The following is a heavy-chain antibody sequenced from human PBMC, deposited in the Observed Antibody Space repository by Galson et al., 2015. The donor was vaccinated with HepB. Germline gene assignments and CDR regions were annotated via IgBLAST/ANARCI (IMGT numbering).Heavy chain of an antibody. CDR1: GFTFSSYA. V-gene: IGHV3-64D*06. D-gene: IGHD2-2*01. CDR2: ISSNGGST. J-gene: IGHJ4*02. CDR3: VKACRYCSSTAPDY. Sequence: SLRLSCAASGFTFSSYAMHWVRQAPGKGLEYVSAISSNGGSTYYADSVKGRFTISRDNSKNTLYLQMSSLRAEDTAVYYCVKACRYCSSTAPDYWGQGTLVTVSS.